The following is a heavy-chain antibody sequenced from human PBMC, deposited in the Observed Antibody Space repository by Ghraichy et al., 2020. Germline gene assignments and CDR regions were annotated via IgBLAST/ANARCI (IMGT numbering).Heavy chain of an antibody. CDR2: IIPIFGTA. CDR1: RATVSSHA. D-gene: IGHD2-2*02. J-gene: IGHJ6*03. V-gene: IGHV1-69*13. CDR3: AREFRDIVVVPAAIAYYYYYYMDV. Sequence: SVKVSCKTSRATVSSHAISWELVAPRLRLEKMGGIIPIFGTANYAQKFQGRVTITADESTSTAYMELSSLRSEDTAVYYCAREFRDIVVVPAAIAYYYYYYMDVWGNVIMDTVAS.